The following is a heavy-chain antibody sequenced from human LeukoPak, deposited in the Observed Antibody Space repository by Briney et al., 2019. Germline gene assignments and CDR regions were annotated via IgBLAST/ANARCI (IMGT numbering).Heavy chain of an antibody. Sequence: SESLSLTCTVSGGSISSSSYYWGWIRQPPGKGLEWIGYIYHSGSTYYNPSLKSRVTISVDRSKNQFSLKLSSVTAADTAVYYCARGGDYYDSSGYFGWFDPWGQGTLITVSS. CDR2: IYHSGST. J-gene: IGHJ5*02. CDR1: GGSISSSSYY. D-gene: IGHD3-22*01. CDR3: ARGGDYYDSSGYFGWFDP. V-gene: IGHV4-39*07.